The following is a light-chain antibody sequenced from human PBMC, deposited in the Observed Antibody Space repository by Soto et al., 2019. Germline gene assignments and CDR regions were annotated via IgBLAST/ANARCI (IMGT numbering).Light chain of an antibody. CDR2: DVT. CDR3: SSYAGAYTWV. CDR1: SSDVGGYNY. J-gene: IGLJ3*02. V-gene: IGLV2-11*01. Sequence: QSALTQPRSLSGSPGQSVTISCTGTSSDVGGYNYVSWYQQHPGKSPKLLIYDVTKRPSGVPDHFSGSKSGNTASLTISGLQAEDEADYYCSSYAGAYTWVFGGGTQLTVL.